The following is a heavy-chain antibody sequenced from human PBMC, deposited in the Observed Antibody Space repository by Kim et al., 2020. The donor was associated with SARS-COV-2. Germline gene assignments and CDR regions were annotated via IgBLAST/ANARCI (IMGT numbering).Heavy chain of an antibody. CDR1: GDSINSYY. J-gene: IGHJ5*02. V-gene: IGHV4-59*08. Sequence: SETLSLTCTVSGDSINSYYWSWIRQPPGKGLEWIGYIFSSGYTKYNPSLASRVTISVSTSKNEFSLKMTAVTAADTAVYYCARQSPIRVGPSRGVGWFDPWGQGTLVTVPS. CDR2: IFSSGYT. CDR3: ARQSPIRVGPSRGVGWFDP. D-gene: IGHD1-26*01.